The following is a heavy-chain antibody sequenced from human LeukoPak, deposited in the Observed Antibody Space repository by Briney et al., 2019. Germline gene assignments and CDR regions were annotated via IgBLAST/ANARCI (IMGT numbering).Heavy chain of an antibody. V-gene: IGHV1-3*01. Sequence: ASVKLSCETSGYRFTNHAMHWVRQAPGHRLDWMGWINAGNDNTRYSQKFQGRVTITWDTSASTAYMELSSLRSEDTAVYFCARGGHYDSSDYYSPDYWGQGILVTVSS. CDR1: GYRFTNHA. D-gene: IGHD3-22*01. CDR2: INAGNDNT. J-gene: IGHJ4*02. CDR3: ARGGHYDSSDYYSPDY.